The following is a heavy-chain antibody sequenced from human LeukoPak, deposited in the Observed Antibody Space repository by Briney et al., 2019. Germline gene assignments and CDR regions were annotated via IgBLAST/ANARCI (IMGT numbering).Heavy chain of an antibody. V-gene: IGHV3-66*04. CDR1: EFTVTSNY. Sequence: GSLRLSCAASEFTVTSNYMSWVRQAPGKGLEWVSVIYSGGRTYYADSVKGRFTISRDNSKNTLYLQMNSLRVEDTAVYYCARHIPEVVGATLAMDSWGQGTLVTVSS. D-gene: IGHD1-26*01. CDR2: IYSGGRT. J-gene: IGHJ4*02. CDR3: ARHIPEVVGATLAMDS.